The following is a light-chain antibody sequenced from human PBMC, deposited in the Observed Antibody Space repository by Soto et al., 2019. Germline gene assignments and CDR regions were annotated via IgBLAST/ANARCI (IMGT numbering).Light chain of an antibody. CDR1: QGINIW. V-gene: IGKV1-12*01. CDR2: AAS. J-gene: IGKJ4*01. Sequence: DILMTQSPSSVAASAGDRVTITCRASQGINIWLAWYQQKPGKAPKLLIYAASSLQRGVPSRFSGSGSGTDFTLTINSLQPEDFATYYCQHTNTFPLTFGGGTKVEIK. CDR3: QHTNTFPLT.